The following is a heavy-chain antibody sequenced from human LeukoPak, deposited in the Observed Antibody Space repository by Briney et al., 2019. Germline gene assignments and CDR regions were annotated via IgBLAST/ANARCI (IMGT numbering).Heavy chain of an antibody. J-gene: IGHJ4*02. CDR3: ARGDPLDY. CDR1: GFTFSSYS. V-gene: IGHV3-48*02. CDR2: ISSGSTTI. Sequence: GRSLRLSCAASGFTFSSYSMSWVRQAPGKGLRWVSYISSGSTTIYYADSVKGRFTISRDNAKNSLYLQINSLRDEDTAMYYCARGDPLDYWGQGTLVTVSS.